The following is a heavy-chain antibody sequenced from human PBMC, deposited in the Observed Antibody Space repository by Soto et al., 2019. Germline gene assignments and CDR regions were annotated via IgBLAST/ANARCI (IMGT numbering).Heavy chain of an antibody. Sequence: SETLSLTCTVSGGSISSGGYYWSWIRQHPGKGLEWIGYIYYSGSTYYNPSLKSRVTISVDTSKNQFSLKLSSVIAADTAVYYCARIPRYYDSSGYYYVDYWGQGTLVTVSS. V-gene: IGHV4-31*03. D-gene: IGHD3-22*01. CDR3: ARIPRYYDSSGYYYVDY. J-gene: IGHJ4*02. CDR2: IYYSGST. CDR1: GGSISSGGYY.